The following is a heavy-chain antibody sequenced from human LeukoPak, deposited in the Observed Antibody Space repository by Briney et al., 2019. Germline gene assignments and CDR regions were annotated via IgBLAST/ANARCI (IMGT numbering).Heavy chain of an antibody. CDR2: INLHSGGT. Sequence: ASVKISCTASGYTFTGYYMHWVRQAPGQGPEWMGWINLHSGGTNYARNFQGRVTMTRDTSITTAYMELSGLTSDDTATYYCAREPPAYCGADCYALGYWGQGALVTVSS. D-gene: IGHD2-21*02. CDR3: AREPPAYCGADCYALGY. CDR1: GYTFTGYY. J-gene: IGHJ4*02. V-gene: IGHV1-2*02.